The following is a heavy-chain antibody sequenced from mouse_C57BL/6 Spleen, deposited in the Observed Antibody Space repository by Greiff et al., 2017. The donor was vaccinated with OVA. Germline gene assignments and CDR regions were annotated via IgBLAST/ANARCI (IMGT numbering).Heavy chain of an antibody. CDR3: ARRGLLYYFDY. J-gene: IGHJ2*01. CDR1: GYSFTGYF. Sequence: VQLKQSGPELVKPGDSVKISCKASGYSFTGYFMNWVMQSHGKSLEWIGRINPYNGDTFYNQKFKGTATLTVDKSSSTAHMELRSLTSEDSAVYYCARRGLLYYFDYWGQGTTLTVSS. CDR2: INPYNGDT. V-gene: IGHV1-20*01.